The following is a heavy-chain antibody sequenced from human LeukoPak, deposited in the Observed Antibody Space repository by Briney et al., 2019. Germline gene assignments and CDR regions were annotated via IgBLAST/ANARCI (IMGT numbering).Heavy chain of an antibody. CDR3: ARDGDDYGDYNPLYYYYGMDV. CDR2: ISYDGSNK. D-gene: IGHD4-17*01. V-gene: IGHV3-30*04. CDR1: GFTFSSYA. J-gene: IGHJ6*02. Sequence: GGSLRLSCAASGFTFSSYAMHWVRQAPGKGLEWVAVISYDGSNKYYADSVKGRFTISRDNSKNTLYLQMNSLRAEDTAVYYCARDGDDYGDYNPLYYYYGMDVWGRGTTVTVSS.